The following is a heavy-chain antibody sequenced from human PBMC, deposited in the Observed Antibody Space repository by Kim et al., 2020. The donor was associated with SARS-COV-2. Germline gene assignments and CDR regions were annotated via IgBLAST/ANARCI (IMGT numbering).Heavy chain of an antibody. V-gene: IGHV3-7*01. J-gene: IGHJ4*02. CDR1: GFSFSTNW. CDR3: ARERKYSLDY. Sequence: GGSLRLSCVVSGFSFSTNWMSLVRQAPGKGLEWVVKIKEDGSEKYYVNSVEGRFTISRDNAKNSLYLQMNSLSAADTAVYYCARERKYSLDYWGQGTLVTVSS. D-gene: IGHD2-15*01. CDR2: IKEDGSEK.